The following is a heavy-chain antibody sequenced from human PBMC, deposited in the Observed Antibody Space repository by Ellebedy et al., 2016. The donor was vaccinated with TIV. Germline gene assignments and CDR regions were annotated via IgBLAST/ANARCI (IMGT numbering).Heavy chain of an antibody. Sequence: GGSLRLSCEASGFTFSRYWMHRVRQAPGKGLVWVSRIISDGSSTSYADSVKGRFTISRDNAKNTMYLQMNSLGAEAKDVYYCAREYKYSDFWSGPFRSLEGHAFDIWGQGTMVTVS. J-gene: IGHJ3*02. CDR3: AREYKYSDFWSGPFRSLEGHAFDI. V-gene: IGHV3-74*01. CDR1: GFTFSRYW. CDR2: IISDGSST. D-gene: IGHD3-3*01.